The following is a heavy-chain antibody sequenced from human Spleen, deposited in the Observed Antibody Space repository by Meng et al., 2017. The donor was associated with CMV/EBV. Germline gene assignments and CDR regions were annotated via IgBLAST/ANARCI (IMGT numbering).Heavy chain of an antibody. V-gene: IGHV4-34*01. D-gene: IGHD1-7*01. J-gene: IGHJ6*02. Sequence: SETLSLTCAVYGGSFSGYYWSWIRQPPGKGLEWIGEINHSGRNNYNSSLKSRVTISVDASKNQVSLKLSSVTAADTAVYYCARLTGTTSGDYYYYYGMDVWGQGTTVTVSS. CDR1: GGSFSGYY. CDR2: INHSGRN. CDR3: ARLTGTTSGDYYYYYGMDV.